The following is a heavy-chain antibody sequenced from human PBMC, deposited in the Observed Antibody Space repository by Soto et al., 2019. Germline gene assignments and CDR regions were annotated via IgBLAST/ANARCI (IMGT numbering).Heavy chain of an antibody. Sequence: PGGSLRLSCAASGFTFSNYAMSWVRQAPGKGLEWVSAISGSGGTTYYADSVKGRFTISRDNSKNTLYVQMNYLRVEDTAVYYCAKDNAVGATWRYYHGMDVWGQGTTVTVSS. CDR3: AKDNAVGATWRYYHGMDV. D-gene: IGHD1-26*01. CDR2: ISGSGGTT. J-gene: IGHJ6*02. V-gene: IGHV3-23*01. CDR1: GFTFSNYA.